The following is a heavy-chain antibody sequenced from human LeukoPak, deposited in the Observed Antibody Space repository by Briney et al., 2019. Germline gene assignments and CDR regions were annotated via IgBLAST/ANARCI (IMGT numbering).Heavy chain of an antibody. CDR3: AKDYYYDSSGYYYPEYFQH. CDR2: ISYDGSNK. CDR1: GFTFSSYA. J-gene: IGHJ1*01. V-gene: IGHV3-30*04. Sequence: GRSLRLSCAASGFTFSSYAMHWVRQAPGKGLEWVAVISYDGSNKYYADSVKGRFTISRDNSKNTLYLQMNSLRAEDTAVYYCAKDYYYDSSGYYYPEYFQHWSQGTLVTVSS. D-gene: IGHD3-22*01.